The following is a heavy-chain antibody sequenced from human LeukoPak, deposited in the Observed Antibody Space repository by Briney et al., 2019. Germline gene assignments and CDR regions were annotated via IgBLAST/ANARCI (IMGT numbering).Heavy chain of an antibody. Sequence: SVKVSCKASGAIFSSYAISWVRQAPGQGLEWMGGIIPISGTAKYAEKFQGRVTITADESTSTAYMELSSLRSEDTAVYYCARDIEQQLVRFDYWGQGTLVTVSS. CDR2: IIPISGTA. V-gene: IGHV1-69*13. J-gene: IGHJ4*02. CDR3: ARDIEQQLVRFDY. CDR1: GAIFSSYA. D-gene: IGHD6-13*01.